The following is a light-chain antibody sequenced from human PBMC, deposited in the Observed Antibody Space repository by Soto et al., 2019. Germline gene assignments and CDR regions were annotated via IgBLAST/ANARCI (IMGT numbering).Light chain of an antibody. CDR2: YVD. CDR1: SRDVGAYDY. V-gene: IGLV2-14*03. Sequence: QSVLTQPASVSGSPGQSITISCTGTSRDVGAYDYVSWYLQYPDKAPQLLIYYVDHRPSGVSSRFSGSKSGNTASLTISGLQAEDEADYHCSSYTSGSSHYVFGTGTKVTVL. CDR3: SSYTSGSSHYV. J-gene: IGLJ1*01.